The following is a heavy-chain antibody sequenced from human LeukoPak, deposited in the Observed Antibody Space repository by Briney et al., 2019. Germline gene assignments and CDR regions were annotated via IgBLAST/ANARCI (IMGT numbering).Heavy chain of an antibody. CDR3: ARGPRVRGVQYQPLGY. CDR2: INTNTGNP. CDR1: GYTFTSYA. V-gene: IGHV7-4-1*02. J-gene: IGHJ4*02. Sequence: EASVKVSCKASGYTFTSYAMNWVRQAPGQGLEWMGWINTNTGNPTYAQGFTGRFVFSLDTSVSTAYLQISSLKAEDTAVYYCARGPRVRGVQYQPLGYWGQGTLVTVSS. D-gene: IGHD3-10*01.